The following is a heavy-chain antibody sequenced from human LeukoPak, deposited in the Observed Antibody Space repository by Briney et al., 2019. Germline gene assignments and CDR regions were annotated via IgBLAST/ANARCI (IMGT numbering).Heavy chain of an antibody. CDR3: AIQMTMIVVVPYFDY. V-gene: IGHV3-11*04. Sequence: GGSLRLSCEASGFTFNDYYLAWIRQAPGKGLEWDSFISSNGATKYYADSVKGRFTISRDNAKNSLFLYMNSLRDDDTAVYYCAIQMTMIVVVPYFDYWGQGALVTVSS. CDR1: GFTFNDYY. CDR2: ISSNGATK. J-gene: IGHJ4*02. D-gene: IGHD3-22*01.